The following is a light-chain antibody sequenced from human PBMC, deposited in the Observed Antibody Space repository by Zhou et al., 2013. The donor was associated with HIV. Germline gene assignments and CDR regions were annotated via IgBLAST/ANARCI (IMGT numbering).Light chain of an antibody. CDR3: QQYSSSPNT. CDR1: QSVSSSY. J-gene: IGKJ2*01. V-gene: IGKV3-20*01. Sequence: EIVLTQSPGTLSLSPGERATLSCRASQSVSSSYLAWYQQKPGQAPRLLIYGASSRATGIPDRFSGGGSGTDFTPTISRLEPEDFAVYYCQQYSSSPNTFGQGTKLEIK. CDR2: GAS.